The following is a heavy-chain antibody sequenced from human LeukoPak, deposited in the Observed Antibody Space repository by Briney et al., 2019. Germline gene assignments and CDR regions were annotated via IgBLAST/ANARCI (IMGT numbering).Heavy chain of an antibody. CDR3: AKDMRGDYYDASGPFDP. D-gene: IGHD3-22*01. CDR2: IYSGGST. CDR1: GFTVSSNY. V-gene: IGHV3-53*05. Sequence: QSGGSLRLSCAASGFTVSSNYMSWVRQAPGKGLEWVSVIYSGGSTYYADSVKGRFTISRDNSKDTLYLQMNSLRPEDMAIYYCAKDMRGDYYDASGPFDPWGHGTLVTVSS. J-gene: IGHJ5*02.